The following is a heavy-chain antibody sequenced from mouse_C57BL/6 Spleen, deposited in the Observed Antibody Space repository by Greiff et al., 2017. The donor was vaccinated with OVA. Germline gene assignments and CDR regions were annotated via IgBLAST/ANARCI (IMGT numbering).Heavy chain of an antibody. Sequence: VQLQQSGPELVKPGASVKISCKASGYTFTDYYMNWVKQSHGKSLEWIGDINPNNGGTSYNQKFKGKATLTVDKSSSTAYMELRSLTSEDSAVYYCARGGLSGYYLDYWGQGTTLTVSS. J-gene: IGHJ2*01. CDR2: INPNNGGT. D-gene: IGHD3-1*01. V-gene: IGHV1-26*01. CDR1: GYTFTDYY. CDR3: ARGGLSGYYLDY.